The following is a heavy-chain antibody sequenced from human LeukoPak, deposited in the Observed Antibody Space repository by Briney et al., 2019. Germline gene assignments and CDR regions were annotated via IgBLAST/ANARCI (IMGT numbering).Heavy chain of an antibody. CDR1: GGSFSGYY. CDR2: INHSGST. CDR3: ARRGRGYCSSTSCYRAGAFDI. J-gene: IGHJ3*02. Sequence: SETLSLTCAVYGGSFSGYYWSWIRQPPGKGLEWIGEINHSGSTNYNPSLKSRVTISVDTSKNQFYLKLSSVTAADTAVYYCARRGRGYCSSTSCYRAGAFDIWGQGTMVTVSS. D-gene: IGHD2-2*02. V-gene: IGHV4-34*01.